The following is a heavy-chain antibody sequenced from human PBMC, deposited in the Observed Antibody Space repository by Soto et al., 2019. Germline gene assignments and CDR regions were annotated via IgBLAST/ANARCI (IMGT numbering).Heavy chain of an antibody. CDR1: GYTFTSYG. V-gene: IGHV1-18*01. Sequence: ASVKVSCKASGYTFTSYGSSWVRQAPGQGLEWMGWISAYNGNTNYAQKLQGRVTMTTDTSTSTAYMELRSLRSDDTAVYYCARGPATSLLWFGELSRPADPWGQGTLVTVSS. CDR3: ARGPATSLLWFGELSRPADP. D-gene: IGHD3-10*01. CDR2: ISAYNGNT. J-gene: IGHJ5*02.